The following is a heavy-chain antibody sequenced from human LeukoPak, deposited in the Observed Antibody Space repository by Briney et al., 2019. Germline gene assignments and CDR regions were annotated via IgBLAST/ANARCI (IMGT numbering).Heavy chain of an antibody. CDR1: GGTFSSYA. J-gene: IGHJ4*02. CDR2: IIPIFGTA. V-gene: IGHV1-69*06. D-gene: IGHD6-13*01. Sequence: SVKVSCKASGGTFSSYAISWVRQAPGQGLEWMGGIIPIFGTANYAQKFQGRVTITADKSTSTAYMELSSLRSEDTAVYYCATYLGSNVAAVIPFDYWGQGTLVTVSS. CDR3: ATYLGSNVAAVIPFDY.